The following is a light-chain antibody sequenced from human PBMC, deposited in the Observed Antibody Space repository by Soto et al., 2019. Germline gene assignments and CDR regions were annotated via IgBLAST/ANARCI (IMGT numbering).Light chain of an antibody. CDR1: SSDINAYDH. Sequence: QSVLTQPASVFGSPGQSITISCTGTSSDINAYDHISWYQQHPGKAPKLVIYEVAIRPSGVSIRFSGSKSGNTASLTISGLQAEDEADYYCLTHTNSGTWVFGGGTKVTVL. CDR2: EVA. V-gene: IGLV2-14*01. CDR3: LTHTNSGTWV. J-gene: IGLJ3*02.